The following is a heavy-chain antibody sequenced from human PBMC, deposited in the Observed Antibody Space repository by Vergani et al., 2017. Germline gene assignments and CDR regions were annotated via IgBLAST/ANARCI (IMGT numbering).Heavy chain of an antibody. CDR1: GFRFREHG. CDR3: AELYVDDCYSPF. D-gene: IGHD2-21*01. CDR2: ISGHDHRT. J-gene: IGHJ4*02. Sequence: EVQLLESGGGSVQPGESLRLSCVASGFRFREHGMNWVRQAPGKGLEWVSGISGHDHRTLYADSVKGRFIISRDDSKNTLYMQMSSLRVEDSVIYYCAELYVDDCYSPFWGQGTLVTVSS. V-gene: IGHV3-23*01.